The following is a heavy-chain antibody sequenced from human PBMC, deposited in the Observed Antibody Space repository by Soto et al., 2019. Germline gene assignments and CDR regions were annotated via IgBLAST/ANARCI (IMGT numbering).Heavy chain of an antibody. V-gene: IGHV4-4*07. CDR1: SGSINSFY. CDR2: IHSSGTT. Sequence: SETLSLTCTVSSGSINSFYWSWIRQPAGKGLECIGRIHSSGTTNYNPSLKSRVTMSVDTSKNQFSLKLTSVTAADTAVYYCARDRIIGTSYSDYWGQGILVTVSS. D-gene: IGHD1-7*01. J-gene: IGHJ4*02. CDR3: ARDRIIGTSYSDY.